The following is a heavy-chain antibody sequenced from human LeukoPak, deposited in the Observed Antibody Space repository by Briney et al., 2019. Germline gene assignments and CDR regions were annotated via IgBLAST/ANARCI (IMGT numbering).Heavy chain of an antibody. Sequence: SETLSLTCTVSGGSISSSSYYWGWIRQPPGKGLEWIGSIYYSGSTYYNPSLKSRVTISVDTSKNQFSLKLSSVTAADTAVYYCARGAGSYYPFFDYWGQGTLVTVSS. D-gene: IGHD1-26*01. J-gene: IGHJ4*02. CDR2: IYYSGST. V-gene: IGHV4-39*07. CDR3: ARGAGSYYPFFDY. CDR1: GGSISSSSYY.